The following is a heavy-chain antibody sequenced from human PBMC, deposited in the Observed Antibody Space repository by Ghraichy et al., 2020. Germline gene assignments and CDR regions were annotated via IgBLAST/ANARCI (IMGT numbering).Heavy chain of an antibody. V-gene: IGHV3-7*05. Sequence: GGSLRLSCAASRFTFSSSWMTWVRQAPGRGLEWVAHIKKDGSEKYYLDSVKGRFTISRDDAKNSLYLQMNSLRAEDTAVYYCAGDNGALDIWGQGTMVTVSS. CDR1: RFTFSSSW. J-gene: IGHJ3*02. D-gene: IGHD4-23*01. CDR2: IKKDGSEK. CDR3: AGDNGALDI.